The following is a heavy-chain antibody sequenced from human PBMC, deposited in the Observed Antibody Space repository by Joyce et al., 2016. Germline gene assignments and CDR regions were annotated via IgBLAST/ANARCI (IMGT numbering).Heavy chain of an antibody. Sequence: QVQVVQSGAEVKTPGASVKVSCKASGYIFTSFAMHWVRQAPGQRLEWMGWINAESGNTKYSQKVQGRGTITRDTSASTAYMELSSLRSEDTAVYYCAGDAFGANPGYFDYWGQGTLVTVSS. CDR3: AGDAFGANPGYFDY. D-gene: IGHD4/OR15-4a*01. V-gene: IGHV1-3*01. CDR2: INAESGNT. J-gene: IGHJ4*02. CDR1: GYIFTSFA.